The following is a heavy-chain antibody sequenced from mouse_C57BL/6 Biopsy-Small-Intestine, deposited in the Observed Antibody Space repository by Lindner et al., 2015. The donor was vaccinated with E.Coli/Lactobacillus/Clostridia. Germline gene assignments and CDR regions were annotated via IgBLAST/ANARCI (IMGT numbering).Heavy chain of an antibody. CDR2: INPSHNST. CDR1: GYTFNTYY. V-gene: IGHV1S22*01. J-gene: IGHJ4*01. CDR3: IRGGGEIDY. Sequence: SVKVSCKASGYTFNTYYMHWVRQAPGQGLEWMGVINPSHNSTSYAEKFQGRVTMTRDTSTSTVYMDLSSLTSEDTAVYYCIRGGGEIDYWGQGTLVTVSS.